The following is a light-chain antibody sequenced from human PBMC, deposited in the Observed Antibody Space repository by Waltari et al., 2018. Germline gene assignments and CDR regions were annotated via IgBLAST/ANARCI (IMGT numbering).Light chain of an antibody. J-gene: IGKJ4*01. V-gene: IGKV1-6*01. CDR2: AAS. Sequence: IQMTKSPSALSASVGDRVTISCRASHNIYSNLAWYQQKPGKAPKLLIYAASSLQSGIPSLFSGSGSGTDFTLTISSLQPEDSAAYYCQHYYDNPLTFGGGTKVEIK. CDR3: QHYYDNPLT. CDR1: HNIYSN.